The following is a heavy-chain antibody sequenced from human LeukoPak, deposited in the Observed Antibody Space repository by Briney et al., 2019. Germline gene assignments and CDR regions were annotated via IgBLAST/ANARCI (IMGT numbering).Heavy chain of an antibody. V-gene: IGHV3-30-3*01. Sequence: GGSLRLSCAASGFTFSSYAMHWVRQAPGKGLEWVAVISYDGSNKYYADSVKGRFTISRDNSKYTLYLQMNSLRAEDTAVYYCAKDDGLTGTYYDFWSGSSFDYWGQGTLVTVSS. J-gene: IGHJ4*02. CDR3: AKDDGLTGTYYDFWSGSSFDY. CDR2: ISYDGSNK. CDR1: GFTFSSYA. D-gene: IGHD3-3*01.